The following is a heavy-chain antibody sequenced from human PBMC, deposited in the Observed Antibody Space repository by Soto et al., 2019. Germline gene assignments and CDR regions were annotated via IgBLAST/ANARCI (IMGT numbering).Heavy chain of an antibody. J-gene: IGHJ4*02. Sequence: GGSLRLSCAASGFTFSGSAMHWVRQASGKGLEWVGRIRSKANSYATAYAASVKGRFTISRDDSKNTAYLQMNSLKTEDTAVYYCTRRAGSGSFMVDYWGQGTLVTVSS. CDR1: GFTFSGSA. V-gene: IGHV3-73*01. D-gene: IGHD3-10*01. CDR2: IRSKANSYAT. CDR3: TRRAGSGSFMVDY.